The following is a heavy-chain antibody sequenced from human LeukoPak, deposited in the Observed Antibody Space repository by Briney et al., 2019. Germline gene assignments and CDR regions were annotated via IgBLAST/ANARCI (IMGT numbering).Heavy chain of an antibody. Sequence: SETLSLTCTVSGGSISSYYWSWIRQPPGKGLEWIGYIYYSGSTNYNPSLKSRVTVSVDTSKNQFSLKLSSVTAADTAVYYCARDLSSGFDYWGQGTLVTVSS. V-gene: IGHV4-59*12. CDR3: ARDLSSGFDY. CDR1: GGSISSYY. J-gene: IGHJ4*02. D-gene: IGHD6-19*01. CDR2: IYYSGST.